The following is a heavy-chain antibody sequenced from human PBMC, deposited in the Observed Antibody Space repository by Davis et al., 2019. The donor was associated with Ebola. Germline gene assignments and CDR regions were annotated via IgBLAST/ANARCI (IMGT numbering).Heavy chain of an antibody. V-gene: IGHV4-59*08. Sequence: SETLSLTCTVSGGSISNYYWSWIRQPPGKGLEWIGYIYYSGSTNYNPSLKSRVTISVDTSKNQFSLKLSSVTAADTAVYYCARQAYDFWSGYHMYNWFDPWGQGTLVTVSS. D-gene: IGHD3-3*01. CDR3: ARQAYDFWSGYHMYNWFDP. J-gene: IGHJ5*02. CDR1: GGSISNYY. CDR2: IYYSGST.